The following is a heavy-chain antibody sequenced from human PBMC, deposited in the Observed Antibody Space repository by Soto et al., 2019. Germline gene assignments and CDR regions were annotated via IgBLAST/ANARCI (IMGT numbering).Heavy chain of an antibody. Sequence: QVQLVQSGAEVKKPGSSVKVSCKASGGTFSKYTISWVRQAPGQGLEWMGGIIPMFGTANYARKFQGRVTITEDESTSTTYMELSSLRSEDTAVYYCARQFDYDISGYYYAYWGQGTLVTVSS. CDR3: ARQFDYDISGYYYAY. J-gene: IGHJ4*02. V-gene: IGHV1-69*01. D-gene: IGHD3-22*01. CDR2: IIPMFGTA. CDR1: GGTFSKYT.